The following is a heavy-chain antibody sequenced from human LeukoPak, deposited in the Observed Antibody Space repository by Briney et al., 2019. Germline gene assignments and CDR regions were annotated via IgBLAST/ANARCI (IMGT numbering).Heavy chain of an antibody. J-gene: IGHJ4*02. D-gene: IGHD3-10*01. V-gene: IGHV3-23*01. Sequence: GGSLRLSCAASGFTFNNYAMSWVRQAPGKGLEWVSAISGSGASTYYADSVKGRFTTSRDNSKNTLYVQMNSLRAEDTAVYYCASAVVRAREIHWGQGTLVTVSS. CDR1: GFTFNNYA. CDR3: ASAVVRAREIH. CDR2: ISGSGAST.